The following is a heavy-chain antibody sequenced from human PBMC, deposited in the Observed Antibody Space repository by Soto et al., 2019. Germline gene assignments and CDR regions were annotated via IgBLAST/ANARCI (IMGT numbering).Heavy chain of an antibody. V-gene: IGHV3-23*01. D-gene: IGHD6-19*01. CDR2: ISGSGGST. CDR3: AKDGYSSGFGY. J-gene: IGHJ4*01. Sequence: GGSLRLSCAASGFTFSSYAMSWVRQAPGKGLEWVSAISGSGGSTYYADSAKGRFTISRGNSKNTLYLQMNSLRAEDTAVYYCAKDGYSSGFGYWGHGTLVTVSS. CDR1: GFTFSSYA.